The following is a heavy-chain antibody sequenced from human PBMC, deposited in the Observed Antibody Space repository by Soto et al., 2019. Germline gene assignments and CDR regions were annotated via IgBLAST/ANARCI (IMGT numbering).Heavy chain of an antibody. J-gene: IGHJ6*02. V-gene: IGHV3-7*05. CDR2: MNQNGSEK. Sequence: EVQLVESGGGLVQPGGSLRLSCTVSGFTFGNYWMTWVRQAPGKGLEWVANMNQNGSEKYYVDSVKGRFAISRDNAKNSLYLQMNSLSAEDTAVYYCASYRVSYAMDAWGQGTTVTVSS. CDR1: GFTFGNYW. CDR3: ASYRVSYAMDA.